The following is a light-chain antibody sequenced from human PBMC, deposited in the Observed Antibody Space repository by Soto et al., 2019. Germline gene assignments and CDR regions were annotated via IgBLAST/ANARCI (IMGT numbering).Light chain of an antibody. J-gene: IGLJ1*01. V-gene: IGLV1-40*01. CDR3: QSYDISLHNYV. CDR2: GDN. Sequence: QSVLTQPPSVSGAPGQRVTISCTGSSSNIGAGYDVHWYQHLPGTAPKLLIYGDNNRPSGVPDRFSGSKSGTSASLAITRLQAEDEADYYCQSYDISLHNYVFGTGTKGTVL. CDR1: SSNIGAGYD.